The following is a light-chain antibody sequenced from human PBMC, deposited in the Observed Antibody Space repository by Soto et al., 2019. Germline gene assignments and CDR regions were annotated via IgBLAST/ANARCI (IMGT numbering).Light chain of an antibody. Sequence: DIPMTQSPSSLSASVGDRVTITCRASQGISNYLAWYQQKPGKVPKLLIYAASTLQAGVPSRFSGSGSGTDFTLTISSLQPEDVATYYYQKYNSAPLFTLGPGTKVDIK. CDR2: AAS. J-gene: IGKJ3*01. CDR3: QKYNSAPLFT. V-gene: IGKV1-27*01. CDR1: QGISNY.